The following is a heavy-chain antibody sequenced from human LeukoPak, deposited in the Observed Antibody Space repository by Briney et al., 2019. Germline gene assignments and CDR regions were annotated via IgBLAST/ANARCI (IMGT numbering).Heavy chain of an antibody. D-gene: IGHD1-7*01. Sequence: HPGGSLRLSCAASGFTFSSYAMSWVRQAPGKGLEWVSGISGSGGSTYYADSVKGRFTISRDNAKNTLYLQMNSLRAEDTAVYYCATAGNYRFDYWGQGTLVTVSS. CDR1: GFTFSSYA. J-gene: IGHJ4*02. CDR3: ATAGNYRFDY. CDR2: ISGSGGST. V-gene: IGHV3-23*01.